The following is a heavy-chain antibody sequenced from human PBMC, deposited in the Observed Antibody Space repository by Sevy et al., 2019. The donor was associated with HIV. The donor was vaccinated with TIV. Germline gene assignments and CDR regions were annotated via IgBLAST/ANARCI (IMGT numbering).Heavy chain of an antibody. D-gene: IGHD6-6*01. J-gene: IGHJ4*02. CDR1: GFSFSTYW. Sequence: GGSLRLSCAASGFSFSTYWMTWVRQAPGKGLQWVAFTRYDGSTKYYAASVKGRFTISRDNSKNTLYLQMNSLRVEDTAMYYCAKDLTERYSTSSGDFDYWGQGSLVTVSS. CDR3: AKDLTERYSTSSGDFDY. CDR2: TRYDGSTK. V-gene: IGHV3-30*02.